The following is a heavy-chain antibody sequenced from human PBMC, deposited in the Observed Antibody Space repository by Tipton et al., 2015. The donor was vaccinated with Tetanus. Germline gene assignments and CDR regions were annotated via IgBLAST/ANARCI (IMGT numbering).Heavy chain of an antibody. D-gene: IGHD3-10*01. CDR3: ARLPKHYSASGST. J-gene: IGHJ5*02. V-gene: IGHV5-51*01. Sequence: QLVQSGAEVKKPGESLKISCKASGHNSRSYWVSWVCQMPGKGLEWMGIIYPGDSDATYNPSFQGQVTISADKSISTAYLQWTSLKPSDTAIYFCARLPKHYSASGSTWGQGTQVTVSS. CDR2: IYPGDSDA. CDR1: GHNSRSYW.